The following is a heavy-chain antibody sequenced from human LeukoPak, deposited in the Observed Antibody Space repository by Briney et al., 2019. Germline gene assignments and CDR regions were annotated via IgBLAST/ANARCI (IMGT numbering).Heavy chain of an antibody. J-gene: IGHJ4*02. D-gene: IGHD6-6*01. V-gene: IGHV3-9*01. CDR2: INWNSGNT. CDR1: GFIFDDYA. CDR3: ARVWELEYSSDY. Sequence: GRSLRLSCAASGFIFDDYAMYWVRQVPGKGLEWVSGINWNSGNTVYADSVKGRFIISRDNAKNSVYLQMNSLRAEDTAVYYCARVWELEYSSDYWGQGTLVTVSS.